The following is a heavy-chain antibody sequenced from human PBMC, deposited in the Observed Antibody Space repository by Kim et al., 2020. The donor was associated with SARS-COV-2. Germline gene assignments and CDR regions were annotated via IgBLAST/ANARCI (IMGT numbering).Heavy chain of an antibody. Sequence: ASVKVSCKASGYTFSSYAMHWVRQAPGQRLEWMGWINAGNGNTKYSQKFQGRVTITRDTSASTAYMELSSLRSEDTAVYYCARGGVLRYFDWLLYYWGQGTLVTVSS. J-gene: IGHJ4*02. V-gene: IGHV1-3*01. CDR2: INAGNGNT. CDR3: ARGGVLRYFDWLLYY. CDR1: GYTFSSYA. D-gene: IGHD3-9*01.